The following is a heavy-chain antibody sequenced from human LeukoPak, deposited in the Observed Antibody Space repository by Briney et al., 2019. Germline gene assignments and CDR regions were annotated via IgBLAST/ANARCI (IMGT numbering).Heavy chain of an antibody. J-gene: IGHJ3*02. CDR1: GGSISSYY. CDR2: IYYSGST. D-gene: IGHD3-22*01. V-gene: IGHV4-59*01. CDR3: AREPHYYDSSGPRDAFDI. Sequence: SETLSLTCTVSGGSISSYYWSWLRQPPGKGLEWIGYIYYSGSTNYNPSLKSRVTISVDTSKNQFSLKLSSVTAADTAVYYCAREPHYYDSSGPRDAFDIWGQGTMVTVSS.